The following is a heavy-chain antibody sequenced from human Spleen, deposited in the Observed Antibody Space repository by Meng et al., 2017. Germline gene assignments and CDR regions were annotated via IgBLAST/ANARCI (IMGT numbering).Heavy chain of an antibody. CDR3: ARGHGGNSDHFDN. J-gene: IGHJ4*02. V-gene: IGHV4-59*01. Sequence: SETLSLTCTVSSGAISSYYWSWIRQPPGKGLEWIGYIYYTGITNYNPSLKSRVTISVDMSKNQFSLKLTSVTAADTAIYYCARGHGGNSDHFDNWGQGTLVTVSS. CDR2: IYYTGIT. CDR1: SGAISSYY. D-gene: IGHD4-23*01.